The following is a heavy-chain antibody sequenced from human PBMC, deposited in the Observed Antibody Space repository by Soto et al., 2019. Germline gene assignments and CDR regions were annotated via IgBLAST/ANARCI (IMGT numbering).Heavy chain of an antibody. CDR1: GFTVSSNY. J-gene: IGHJ1*01. CDR2: MYSGGST. CDR3: ARDRIAVAGNPEYFQH. D-gene: IGHD6-19*01. V-gene: IGHV3-66*01. Sequence: EVQLVESGGGLVQPGGSLRLSCAASGFTVSSNYMSWVRQAPGKGLERVSVMYSGGSTYYADSVKGRFTISRDNSKNTLYLQMNSLRAEDPAVYYCARDRIAVAGNPEYFQHWGQGTLVSVSS.